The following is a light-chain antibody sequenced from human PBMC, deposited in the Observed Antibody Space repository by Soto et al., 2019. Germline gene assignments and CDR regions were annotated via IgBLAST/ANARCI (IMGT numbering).Light chain of an antibody. Sequence: GGYNYVSWYQQHPGKAPKLMIYDVSNRPSGVSNRFSGSESGNTASLTISGLQAEDEADYYCSSYTSSSTLYVFGTGTKV. J-gene: IGLJ1*01. CDR1: GGYNY. CDR3: SSYTSSSTLYV. CDR2: DVS. V-gene: IGLV2-14*04.